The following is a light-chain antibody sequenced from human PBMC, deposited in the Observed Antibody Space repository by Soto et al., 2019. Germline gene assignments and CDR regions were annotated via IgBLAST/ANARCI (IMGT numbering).Light chain of an antibody. CDR2: EVT. V-gene: IGLV2-8*01. CDR3: SSYAANNNFEAI. Sequence: QSVLTQPPSASGSPGQSVTISCTGTSSDVGGYNSVSWYQQHPGQAPKLLIYEVTKRPSGVPDRFSGSNSDNTASLTVSGLQAEDEADYYCSSYAANNNFEAIFGGWTQLTVL. J-gene: IGLJ2*01. CDR1: SSDVGGYNS.